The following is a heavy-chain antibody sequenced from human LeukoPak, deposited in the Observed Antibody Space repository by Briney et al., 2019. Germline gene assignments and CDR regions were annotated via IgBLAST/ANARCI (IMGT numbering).Heavy chain of an antibody. J-gene: IGHJ3*02. CDR2: IIPIFGTA. CDR3: ARDSLGYCSGGSCYSGAFDI. D-gene: IGHD2-15*01. Sequence: SVKVSCKASGGTFSSYAISWVRQAPGQGLEWMGRIIPIFGTANYAQKFQGRVTITTDDSTSTAYMELSSLRSEDTAVYYCARDSLGYCSGGSCYSGAFDIWGQGTMVTVSS. CDR1: GGTFSSYA. V-gene: IGHV1-69*05.